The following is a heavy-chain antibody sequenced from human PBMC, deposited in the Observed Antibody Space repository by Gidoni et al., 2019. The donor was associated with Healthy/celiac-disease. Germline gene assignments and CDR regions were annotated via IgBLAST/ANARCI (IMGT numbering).Heavy chain of an antibody. CDR3: ALRRAAGIQFCCWFDP. CDR1: GGSISSRNW. Sequence: QVQLQESGPGLVKPSGTLSPTCAVSGGSISSRNWCSWVRQPPGQGLVWIGEIYHSGSTNYNPSLKSRVTISVDKSKNQFSLKLSSVTAADTAVYYCALRRAAGIQFCCWFDPLGQGTLVTVSS. D-gene: IGHD6-19*01. CDR2: IYHSGST. V-gene: IGHV4-4*02. J-gene: IGHJ5*02.